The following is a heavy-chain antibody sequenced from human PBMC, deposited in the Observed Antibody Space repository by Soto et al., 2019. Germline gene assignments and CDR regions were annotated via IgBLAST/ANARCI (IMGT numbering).Heavy chain of an antibody. CDR3: AKDRVVAGIGEFDY. D-gene: IGHD6-19*01. J-gene: IGHJ4*02. Sequence: VQLVESAGGVVQPGRSLRLSCASSGFTFSSSSIHWVRQAPGKGLEWVAVISYDGSNKFYADSVKGRFTISRDNSKNTLYLQMDGLRSEDTAVYYCAKDRVVAGIGEFDYWGQGTLVTVSS. CDR2: ISYDGSNK. CDR1: GFTFSSSS. V-gene: IGHV3-30*01.